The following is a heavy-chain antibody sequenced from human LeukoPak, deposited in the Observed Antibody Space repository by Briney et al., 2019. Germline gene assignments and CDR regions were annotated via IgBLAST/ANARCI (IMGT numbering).Heavy chain of an antibody. CDR3: ARCPGGGAPND. V-gene: IGHV4-34*01. J-gene: IGHJ4*02. CDR1: GGSFSGYY. D-gene: IGHD3-16*01. Sequence: SETLSLTCAVYGGSFSGYYWSWIRQPPGKGLEWIGEINHSGSTNYNPSLKSRVTISVDTSKNQFSLKLSSVTAADTAVYYCARCPGGGAPNDWGQGTLVTVSS. CDR2: INHSGST.